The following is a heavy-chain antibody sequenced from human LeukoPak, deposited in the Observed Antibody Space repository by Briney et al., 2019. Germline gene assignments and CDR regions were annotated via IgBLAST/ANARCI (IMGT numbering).Heavy chain of an antibody. D-gene: IGHD1-26*01. CDR2: FDPEDGET. J-gene: IGHJ4*02. Sequence: ASVKVSCKVSGYTLTELSMHWVRQAPGKGLEWMGGFDPEDGETIYAQKFQGRVTKTEDTSTDTAYMELSSLRSEDTAVYYCATVDSSGLGAEYYFDYWGQGTLVTVSS. V-gene: IGHV1-24*01. CDR1: GYTLTELS. CDR3: ATVDSSGLGAEYYFDY.